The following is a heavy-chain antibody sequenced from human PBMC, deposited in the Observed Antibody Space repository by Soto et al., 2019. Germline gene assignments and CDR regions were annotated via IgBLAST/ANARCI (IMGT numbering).Heavy chain of an antibody. CDR3: ASTYYYDSSGTLDY. D-gene: IGHD3-22*01. J-gene: IGHJ4*02. CDR1: GFTFSSYG. V-gene: IGHV3-33*01. CDR2: IWHDGSNK. Sequence: GGSLRLSCAASGFTFSSYGMHGVRQAPGKGLEWVAVIWHDGSNKYYADSVKGRFTISRDNSKNTLYLQMNSLRAEDTAVYYCASTYYYDSSGTLDYWGQGTLVIVSS.